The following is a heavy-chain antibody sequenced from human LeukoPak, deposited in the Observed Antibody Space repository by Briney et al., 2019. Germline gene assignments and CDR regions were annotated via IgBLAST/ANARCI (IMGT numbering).Heavy chain of an antibody. CDR2: IWYVGSNK. CDR1: GFTFSSYG. D-gene: IGHD5-24*01. Sequence: PGGSLRLSCAASGFTFSSYGMHWVRQAPGKGLEWVAVIWYVGSNKYYADSVKGRFTISRDNSKNTLYLQMNSLRAEDTAVYYCARKRRDGYKYYFDYWGQGTLVTVSS. CDR3: ARKRRDGYKYYFDY. J-gene: IGHJ4*02. V-gene: IGHV3-33*01.